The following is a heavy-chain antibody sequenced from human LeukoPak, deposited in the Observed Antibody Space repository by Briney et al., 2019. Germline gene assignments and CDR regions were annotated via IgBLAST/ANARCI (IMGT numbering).Heavy chain of an antibody. Sequence: GGSLRLSCVASGFTFSSFQMNWVRQAPGKGLEWVSYISSSGSIMFYADSVKGRFTISRDNAKNTLYLQMNSLRAEDTAVYYCARSGYYYGMDVWGQGTTVTVSS. CDR2: ISSSGSIM. J-gene: IGHJ6*02. CDR3: ARSGYYYGMDV. V-gene: IGHV3-48*03. CDR1: GFTFSSFQ.